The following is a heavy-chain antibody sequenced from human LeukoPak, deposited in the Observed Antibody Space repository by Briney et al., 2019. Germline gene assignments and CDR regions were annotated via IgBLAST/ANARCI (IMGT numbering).Heavy chain of an antibody. V-gene: IGHV3-11*01. CDR1: GFTFSDYY. Sequence: GGSLRLSCAASGFTFSDYYMSWIRQAPGKGLEWVSYISSSGSTIYYADSVKGRFTISRDNAKNSLYLQMNSLRAEDTAVHYCARVLTRSSGWSYYYGMDVWGQGTTVTVSS. CDR2: ISSSGSTI. D-gene: IGHD6-19*01. J-gene: IGHJ6*02. CDR3: ARVLTRSSGWSYYYGMDV.